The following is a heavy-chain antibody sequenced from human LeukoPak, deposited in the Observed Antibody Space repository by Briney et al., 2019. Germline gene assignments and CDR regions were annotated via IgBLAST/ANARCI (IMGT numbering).Heavy chain of an antibody. CDR3: AKMRGGLNALDI. J-gene: IGHJ3*02. V-gene: IGHV1-18*01. CDR2: ISPYNDNT. D-gene: IGHD3-16*01. Sequence: GASVKVSFKASGYTFSSSGISWVRQAPGQGLEWMGWISPYNDNTNYAQNLQGRVTMTTDTSTGTAYIELRSLRSDDTAVYYCAKMRGGLNALDIWGQGTMVTVSS. CDR1: GYTFSSSG.